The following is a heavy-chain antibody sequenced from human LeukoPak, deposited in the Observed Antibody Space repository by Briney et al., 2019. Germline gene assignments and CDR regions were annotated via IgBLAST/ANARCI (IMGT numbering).Heavy chain of an antibody. CDR3: ARETGVVAAAGSNYFDY. CDR1: GFTFSDYW. J-gene: IGHJ4*02. D-gene: IGHD6-13*01. V-gene: IGHV3-21*01. CDR2: ISSSSSYI. Sequence: PGGSLRLSCTASGFTFSDYWMTWVRQAPGKGLEWVSSISSSSSYIYYADSVKGRFTISRDNAKNSLYLQMNSLRAEDTAVYYCARETGVVAAAGSNYFDYWGQGTLVTVSS.